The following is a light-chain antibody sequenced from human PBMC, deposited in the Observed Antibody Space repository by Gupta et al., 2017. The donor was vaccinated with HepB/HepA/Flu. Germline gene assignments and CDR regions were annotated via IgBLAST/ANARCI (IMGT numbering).Light chain of an antibody. CDR1: QSVRSN. V-gene: IGKV3-15*01. J-gene: IGKJ1*01. CDR2: GAS. Sequence: EIVMTQSPATLSVSPGERATLSCRASQSVRSNLAWYQQKPGQAPRLLIYGASTRDPGIPARFSGSGCGKKFTLTISSRQSEDFAVYYCQQYNNWPPWTFGQGTKVEIK. CDR3: QQYNNWPPWT.